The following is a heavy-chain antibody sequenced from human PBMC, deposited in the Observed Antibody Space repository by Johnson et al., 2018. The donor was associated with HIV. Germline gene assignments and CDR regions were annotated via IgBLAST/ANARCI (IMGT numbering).Heavy chain of an antibody. J-gene: IGHJ3*02. V-gene: IGHV3-9*01. CDR1: GFSFDDYA. D-gene: IGHD5-24*01. CDR2: ISWNSGSI. Sequence: EVQLVESGGGLVQPGRSLRLSCAASGFSFDDYAMHWVRQAPGKGLEWVSGISWNSGSIGYADSVKGRLTISRDNARYSLYLQMISLRAEDTALYYCAKDREMATITFVEVAFDIWGQGTMVTVSS. CDR3: AKDREMATITFVEVAFDI.